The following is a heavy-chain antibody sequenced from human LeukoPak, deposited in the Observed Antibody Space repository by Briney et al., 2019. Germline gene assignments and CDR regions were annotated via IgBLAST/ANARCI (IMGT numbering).Heavy chain of an antibody. CDR1: GYSFTSYW. CDR2: IYPGDSDT. CDR3: ARDGSGYSSGWLESYFDY. D-gene: IGHD6-19*01. J-gene: IGHJ4*02. Sequence: GESLKISCKGSGYSFTSYWIRWVRQMPGKGLERMGIIYPGDSDTRYSPSFQGQVTISADKSISTAYLQWSSLKASDTAMYYCARDGSGYSSGWLESYFDYWGQGTLVTVSS. V-gene: IGHV5-51*01.